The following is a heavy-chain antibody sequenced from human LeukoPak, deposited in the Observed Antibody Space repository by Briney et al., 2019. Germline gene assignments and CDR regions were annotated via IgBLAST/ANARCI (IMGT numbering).Heavy chain of an antibody. Sequence: SGPALVKPTQTLTLTCTFSGFSLSTSGMCVSWIRQPPGKALEWLALIDWDDDKYYSTSLKTRLTISKDTSKNRVVLTMTNMDPVDTATYYCARVLCSGGSCYFDYWGQGTLVTVSS. D-gene: IGHD2-15*01. CDR2: IDWDDDK. J-gene: IGHJ4*02. V-gene: IGHV2-70*01. CDR3: ARVLCSGGSCYFDY. CDR1: GFSLSTSGMC.